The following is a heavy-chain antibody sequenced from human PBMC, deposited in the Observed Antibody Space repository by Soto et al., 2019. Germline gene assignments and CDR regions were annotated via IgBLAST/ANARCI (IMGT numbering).Heavy chain of an antibody. Sequence: SETLSLTCTVSGGSISSSSYYWGWIRQPPGKGLEWIGSIYYSGSTYYNPSLKSRVTISVDTSKNQFSLKLSSVTAADTAVYYCARPGDTNYYGMDVWGQGTTVTVSS. J-gene: IGHJ6*02. CDR1: GGSISSSSYY. V-gene: IGHV4-39*01. CDR2: IYYSGST. D-gene: IGHD2-2*01. CDR3: ARPGDTNYYGMDV.